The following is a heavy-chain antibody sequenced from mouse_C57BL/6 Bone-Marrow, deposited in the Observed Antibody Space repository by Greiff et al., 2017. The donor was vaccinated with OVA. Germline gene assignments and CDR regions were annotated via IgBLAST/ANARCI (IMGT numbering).Heavy chain of an antibody. CDR2: ISSGGSYT. V-gene: IGHV5-6*01. Sequence: EVHLVESGGDLVKPGGSLKLSCAASGFTFSSYGMSWVRQTPDKRLEWVATISSGGSYTYYPDSVKGRFTISRDNAKNTLYLQMSSLKSEDTAMYYCARQRDYYYDWGQGTLVTVSA. CDR3: ARQRDYYYD. CDR1: GFTFSSYG. J-gene: IGHJ3*01. D-gene: IGHD1-1*01.